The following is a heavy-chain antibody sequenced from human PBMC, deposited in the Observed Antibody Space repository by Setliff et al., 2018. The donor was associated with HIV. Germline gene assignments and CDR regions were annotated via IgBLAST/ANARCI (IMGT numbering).Heavy chain of an antibody. Sequence: SETLSLTCTVSGGSISSGSYYWNWIRQPAGKGLEWIGRIYTSGSTNYNPSLKSRVTISVDTSKNQFSLKLSSVTAADTAVYYCARMYSGYDWSSYYFDYWGQGTLVTVSS. J-gene: IGHJ4*02. CDR1: GGSISSGSYY. CDR3: ARMYSGYDWSSYYFDY. D-gene: IGHD5-12*01. V-gene: IGHV4-61*02. CDR2: IYTSGST.